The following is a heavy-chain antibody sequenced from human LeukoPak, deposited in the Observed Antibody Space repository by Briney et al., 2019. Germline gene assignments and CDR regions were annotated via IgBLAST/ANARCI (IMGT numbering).Heavy chain of an antibody. D-gene: IGHD3-22*01. Sequence: PSQTLSLTCTVSGGSISSGGYYWSWIRQHPGKGLEWIGYIYYSGSTYYNPSLKSRVTISVDTSKNRFSLKLSSVTAADTAVYYCARDTYYYDSSGPRGVPYYYYYMDVWGKGTTVTVSS. CDR2: IYYSGST. J-gene: IGHJ6*03. CDR1: GGSISSGGYY. V-gene: IGHV4-31*03. CDR3: ARDTYYYDSSGPRGVPYYYYYMDV.